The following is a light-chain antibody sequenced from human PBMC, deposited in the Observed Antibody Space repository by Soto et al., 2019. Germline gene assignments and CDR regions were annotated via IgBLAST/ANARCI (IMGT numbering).Light chain of an antibody. CDR1: SSAVGGYSL. Sequence: QSALTQPASVSGSPGQSITVSCTGTSSAVGGYSLVSWYHQSPANAPKLVIYEGTKRPSGVSNRLSGSKSGDTASLTISGLQAEDDGDYYCCSYTSNTVIFGGGTKLTVL. CDR3: CSYTSNTVI. V-gene: IGLV2-23*01. CDR2: EGT. J-gene: IGLJ2*01.